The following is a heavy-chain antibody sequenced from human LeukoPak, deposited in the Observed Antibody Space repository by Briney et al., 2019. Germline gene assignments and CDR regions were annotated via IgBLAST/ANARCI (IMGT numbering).Heavy chain of an antibody. CDR2: VYSSGTT. J-gene: IGHJ4*02. V-gene: IGHV4-4*07. CDR3: ARQAISGYDPPPFDS. CDR1: GGSVTSYY. D-gene: IGHD5-12*01. Sequence: SETLSLTCTVSGGSVTSYYWSWIRQPAGKGLEWSGRVYSSGTTNYNPSLKSRVTMSVDTPKNQFSLNVSSVTAADTAVYYCARQAISGYDPPPFDSWGQGTLVTVSS.